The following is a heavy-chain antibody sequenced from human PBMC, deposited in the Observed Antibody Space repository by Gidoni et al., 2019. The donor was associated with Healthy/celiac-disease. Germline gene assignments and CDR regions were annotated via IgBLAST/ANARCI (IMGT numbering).Heavy chain of an antibody. CDR1: GGSFSGYY. V-gene: IGHV4-34*01. Sequence: QVQLQQWGAGLLKPSETLSLTCAVYGGSFSGYYWSWIRQPPGKGLEWIGEINHSGSTNYNPSLKSRVTISGDTSKNQFSLKLSSVTAADTAVYYCARGVFFFWSGPLDYYYYMDVWGKGTTVTVSS. D-gene: IGHD3-3*01. CDR2: INHSGST. CDR3: ARGVFFFWSGPLDYYYYMDV. J-gene: IGHJ6*03.